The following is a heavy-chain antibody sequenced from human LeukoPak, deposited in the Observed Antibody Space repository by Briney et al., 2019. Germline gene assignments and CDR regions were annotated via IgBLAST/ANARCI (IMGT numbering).Heavy chain of an antibody. Sequence: GGSLRLSCAASGFTFSSYWMHWVRQAPGKGLVWVSRINSDGSSTSYADSVKGRFTISRDNAKNTLYLQMNSLRAEDTAVYYCARGRRPPYHYDSSGLVFDYWGQGTLVTVSS. CDR1: GFTFSSYW. D-gene: IGHD3-22*01. J-gene: IGHJ4*02. V-gene: IGHV3-74*01. CDR3: ARGRRPPYHYDSSGLVFDY. CDR2: INSDGSST.